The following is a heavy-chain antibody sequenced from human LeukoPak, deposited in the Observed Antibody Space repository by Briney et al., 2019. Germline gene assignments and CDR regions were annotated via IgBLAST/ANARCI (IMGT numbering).Heavy chain of an antibody. Sequence: ASVKVSCKASGYTFTSYGISWVRQAPGQGLEWMGWISPNSGGTNYAQKFQGRVTMTRDTSISTAYMELSRLRSDDTAVYYCARESGYCSSTSCYAGFDYWGQGTLVTVSS. CDR1: GYTFTSYG. J-gene: IGHJ4*02. CDR3: ARESGYCSSTSCYAGFDY. D-gene: IGHD2-2*01. CDR2: ISPNSGGT. V-gene: IGHV1-2*02.